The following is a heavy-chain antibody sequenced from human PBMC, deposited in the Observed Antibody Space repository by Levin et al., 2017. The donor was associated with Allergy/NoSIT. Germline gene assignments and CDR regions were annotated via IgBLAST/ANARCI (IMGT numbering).Heavy chain of an antibody. V-gene: IGHV3-23*01. CDR2: ISDTGAAT. D-gene: IGHD1-7*01. Sequence: PGGSLRLSCAASGFTFSSVAMSWVRQAPGAGLEWVSAISDTGAATFYADSVKGRVTISRDNSKNTVYLQMNSLRAEDTAGYYCSKGESPTGTVMHAYWGQGTLVTVSS. CDR3: SKGESPTGTVMHAY. J-gene: IGHJ4*02. CDR1: GFTFSSVA.